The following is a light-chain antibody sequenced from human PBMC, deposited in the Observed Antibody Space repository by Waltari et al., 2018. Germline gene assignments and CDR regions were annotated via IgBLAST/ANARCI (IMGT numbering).Light chain of an antibody. CDR1: NIGSXS. Sequence: XXTQPPSXSVAPGKTARITCGGNNIGSXSVHWYQQKPGQAPVLVVXXXSDRPSGIXXRXSGXNXGXTATLTXSRVEAGDEADYYCQVWXSSXXQVFGXXTKLTVL. CDR3: QVWXSSXXQV. V-gene: IGLV3-21*03. CDR2: XXS. J-gene: IGLJ2*01.